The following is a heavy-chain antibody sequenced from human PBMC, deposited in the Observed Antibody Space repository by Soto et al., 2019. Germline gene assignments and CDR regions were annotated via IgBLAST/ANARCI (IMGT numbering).Heavy chain of an antibody. J-gene: IGHJ4*02. V-gene: IGHV1-18*01. CDR3: ARGVYYYDSSGYYFPIDY. CDR1: GYTFTSYG. D-gene: IGHD3-22*01. CDR2: ISAYNGNT. Sequence: GASVKVSCKASGYTFTSYGISWVRQAPGQGLEWMGWISAYNGNTNYAQKLQGRVTMTTDTSTSTAYMELRSLRSDDTAVYYCARGVYYYDSSGYYFPIDYWGQGTLVTVSS.